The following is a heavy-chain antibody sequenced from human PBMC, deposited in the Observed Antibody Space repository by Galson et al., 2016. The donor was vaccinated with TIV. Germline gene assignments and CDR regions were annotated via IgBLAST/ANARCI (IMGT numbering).Heavy chain of an antibody. D-gene: IGHD2/OR15-2a*01. V-gene: IGHV1-24*01. CDR2: FDPEVSKT. CDR1: GDSLSELV. Sequence: SVKVSCEVSGDSLSELVMHWVRQGPGKGLEWMGGFDPEVSKTVYAHKFQGRLTMTADTSRDTAYMELGSLTFEDTAVYYCATVAWFPGLSLDNWGQGTLVTVSS. J-gene: IGHJ4*02. CDR3: ATVAWFPGLSLDN.